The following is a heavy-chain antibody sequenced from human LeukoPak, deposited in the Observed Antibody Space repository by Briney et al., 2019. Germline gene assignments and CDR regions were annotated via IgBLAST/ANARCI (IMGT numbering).Heavy chain of an antibody. Sequence: SVKVSCKASGGTFSSYAISWVRQAPGQGLEWMGGIIPIFGTANYAQKFQGRVTITTDESTSTAYMELSSLRSEDTAVYYCASQSIAVAVLFDYWGQGTLVSVSS. J-gene: IGHJ4*02. CDR3: ASQSIAVAVLFDY. CDR1: GGTFSSYA. D-gene: IGHD6-19*01. CDR2: IIPIFGTA. V-gene: IGHV1-69*05.